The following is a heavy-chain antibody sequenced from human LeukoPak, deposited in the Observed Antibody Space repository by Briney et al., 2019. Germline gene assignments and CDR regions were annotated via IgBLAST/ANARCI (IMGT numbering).Heavy chain of an antibody. CDR1: GGSISSGSYY. CDR2: IYTSGST. CDR3: ARDKGTVATYYYYYMDV. Sequence: SQTLSLTCTVSGGSISSGSYYWSWIRQPAGKGLEWIGRIYTSGSTNYNPSLKSRVTISVDTSKNQFSLKLSSVTAADTAVYYCARDKGTVATYYYYYMDVWGKGTTVTVSS. V-gene: IGHV4-61*02. D-gene: IGHD6-19*01. J-gene: IGHJ6*03.